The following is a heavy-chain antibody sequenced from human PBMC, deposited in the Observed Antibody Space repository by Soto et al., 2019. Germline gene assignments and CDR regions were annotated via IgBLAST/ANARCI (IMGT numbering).Heavy chain of an antibody. Sequence: QVQLVQSGAEVKKPGASVKVSCKASGYTFTSYDINWVRQATGQGLEWMGWMNPNSGNTGYAQKFHGRVTMTRNTSLSTAYMERSSLRSEDAAVYYGARSTNDYGDRHWGQGTLVTVSS. D-gene: IGHD4-17*01. CDR2: MNPNSGNT. CDR3: ARSTNDYGDRH. J-gene: IGHJ4*02. CDR1: GYTFTSYD. V-gene: IGHV1-8*01.